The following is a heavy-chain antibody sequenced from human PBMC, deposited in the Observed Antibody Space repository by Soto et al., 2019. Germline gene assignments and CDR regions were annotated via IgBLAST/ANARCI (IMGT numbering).Heavy chain of an antibody. CDR2: IIPIFGTA. J-gene: IGHJ5*02. Sequence: EASVKVSCKASGGTFSSYAISWVRQAPGQGLEWVGGIIPIFGTANYAQKFQGRVTITADESTSTAYMELSSLRSEDTAVYYCARVLLRYFDWLLSDGGTHDPWGQGTLVTVSS. CDR1: GGTFSSYA. V-gene: IGHV1-69*13. D-gene: IGHD3-9*01. CDR3: ARVLLRYFDWLLSDGGTHDP.